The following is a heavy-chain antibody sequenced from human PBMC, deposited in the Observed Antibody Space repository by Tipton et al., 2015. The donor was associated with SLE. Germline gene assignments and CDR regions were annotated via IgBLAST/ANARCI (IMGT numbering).Heavy chain of an antibody. J-gene: IGHJ4*02. CDR3: ARGISYGDWFDY. CDR1: GFTFSSYE. V-gene: IGHV4-59*01. Sequence: QLVQSGGGLVQPGGSLRLSCAASGFTFSSYEMNWVRQAPGKGLEWIGYIYYSGSTNYNPSLKSRVTISVDTSKNQFSLRLNSVTAADTAVYYCARGISYGDWFDYWGQGTLVTVSS. CDR2: IYYSGST. D-gene: IGHD4-17*01.